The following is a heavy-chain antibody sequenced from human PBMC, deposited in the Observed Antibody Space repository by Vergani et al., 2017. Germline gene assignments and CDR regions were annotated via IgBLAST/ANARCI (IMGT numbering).Heavy chain of an antibody. Sequence: QVQVVQSGAEVKKSGASVKVSCKTSGYTFSNYYMHWVRQAPGQGLEWMGIINPSGGHTNYAQKFQGRVTMTRDTSTSTVYMEVSSLRSEDTAIYYCARGDYGILTGYRCWGQGALVTVSA. V-gene: IGHV1-46*03. CDR1: GYTFSNYY. J-gene: IGHJ4*02. CDR2: INPSGGHT. D-gene: IGHD3-9*01. CDR3: ARGDYGILTGYRC.